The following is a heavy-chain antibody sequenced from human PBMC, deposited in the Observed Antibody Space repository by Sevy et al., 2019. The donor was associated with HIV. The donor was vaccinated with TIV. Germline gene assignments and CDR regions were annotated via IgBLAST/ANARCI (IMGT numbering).Heavy chain of an antibody. CDR2: INHSGGT. CDR1: GGTFSGHY. CDR3: VRGKLGATIEDKSFDY. Sequence: SETLSLTCAVYGGTFSGHYWSWIRQPPGKRLEWIGQINHSGGTNYNPSLKSRVTISADTSKNQFSLKLTSVTAADTAVDYCVRGKLGATIEDKSFDYWGRGTLVTVSS. V-gene: IGHV4-34*01. J-gene: IGHJ4*02. D-gene: IGHD1-26*01.